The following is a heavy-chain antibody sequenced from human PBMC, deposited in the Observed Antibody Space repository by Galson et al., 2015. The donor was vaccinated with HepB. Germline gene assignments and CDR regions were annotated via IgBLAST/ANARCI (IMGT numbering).Heavy chain of an antibody. Sequence: SLRLSCAASGFTFSSYAMSWVRQAPGKGLEWVSAISGSGGNTYYADSVKGRFTISRDNSKNTLYLQMNSLRAEDTAVYYCAKEVVGGGWEPYYFDYWGQGTLVTVSS. J-gene: IGHJ4*02. CDR3: AKEVVGGGWEPYYFDY. V-gene: IGHV3-23*01. D-gene: IGHD1-26*01. CDR2: ISGSGGNT. CDR1: GFTFSSYA.